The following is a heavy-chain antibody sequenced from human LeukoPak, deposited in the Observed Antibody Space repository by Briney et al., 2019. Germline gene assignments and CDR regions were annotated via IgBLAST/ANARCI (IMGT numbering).Heavy chain of an antibody. D-gene: IGHD1-26*01. V-gene: IGHV4-34*01. CDR3: ARRPPASGADWFDP. CDR1: GGSFSGYY. CDR2: ISNGGNI. J-gene: IGHJ5*02. Sequence: SETLSLTRAVYGGSFSGYYWSWIRQPPGKGLEWIGSISNGGNIYYNPSLKSRVTISVDTSENQFSLKLSSVTAADTAVYYCARRPPASGADWFDPWGQGTLVTVSS.